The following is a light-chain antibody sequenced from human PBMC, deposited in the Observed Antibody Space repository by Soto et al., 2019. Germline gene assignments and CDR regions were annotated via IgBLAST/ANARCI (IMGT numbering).Light chain of an antibody. V-gene: IGKV1-9*01. CDR1: QGISSY. Sequence: DIQLTQSPSFLSASVGDRVTITCRASQGISSYLAWYQQKPGKAPKLLIYGASTLQSGVPSRFSGGGSVTEFTLTITCLQSEDFATYYCQQLSSYPLTFGGGTKV. CDR3: QQLSSYPLT. CDR2: GAS. J-gene: IGKJ4*01.